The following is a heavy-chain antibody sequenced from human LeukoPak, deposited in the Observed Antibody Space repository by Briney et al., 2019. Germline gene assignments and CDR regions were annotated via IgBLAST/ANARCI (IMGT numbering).Heavy chain of an antibody. J-gene: IGHJ4*02. CDR2: IYSSGST. CDR3: ARGDSGWYLGLGFDY. V-gene: IGHV4-38-2*02. D-gene: IGHD6-19*01. Sequence: PSETLSLTCTVSRYSITSGFYWGWIRPPPGKGLEWIGSIYSSGSTYYNPSLKSRVTISVDTSKNQVSLKLRSVTAADTAVYYCARGDSGWYLGLGFDYWGQGTLVTVSS. CDR1: RYSITSGFY.